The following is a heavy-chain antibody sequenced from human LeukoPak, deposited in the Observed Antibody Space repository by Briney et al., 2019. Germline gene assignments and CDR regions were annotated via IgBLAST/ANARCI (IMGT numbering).Heavy chain of an antibody. CDR2: IDDSEST. CDR1: GGSISSYY. Sequence: KASETLSLTCTVSGGSISSYYWSWIRLPPGKGLEWIGCIDDSESTSYNPSLKSRLTMSVDTSKNQFSLKLISVTAADTAMYYCARGRYSSSPWGQGTLVTVSS. D-gene: IGHD6-6*01. CDR3: ARGRYSSSP. J-gene: IGHJ5*02. V-gene: IGHV4-59*01.